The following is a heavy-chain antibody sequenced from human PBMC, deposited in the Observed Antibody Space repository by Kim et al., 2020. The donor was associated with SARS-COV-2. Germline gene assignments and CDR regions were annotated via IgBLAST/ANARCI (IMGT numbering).Heavy chain of an antibody. CDR1: GFTVSSNY. CDR3: ARDPSNFNYGDYNYYYYNMDV. Sequence: GGSLRLSCAASGFTVSSNYMSWVRQAPGKGLEWVSVIYSGGSTYYAASVKGRFTISRDNSKNTLYLQMNSLRAEDTAVYYCARDPSNFNYGDYNYYYYNMDVWGKGTTGTVSS. D-gene: IGHD4-17*01. CDR2: IYSGGST. J-gene: IGHJ6*03. V-gene: IGHV3-53*01.